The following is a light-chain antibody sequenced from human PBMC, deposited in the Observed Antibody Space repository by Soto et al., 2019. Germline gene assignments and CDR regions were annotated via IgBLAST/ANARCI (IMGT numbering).Light chain of an antibody. V-gene: IGLV2-14*01. J-gene: IGLJ2*01. Sequence: QSVLTQPASVSGSPGQSITISCTGSSSDVGGYNYVSWYQQHPGKVPKLIIYEVTIRPSAVSSRFSGSKSDNTASLTISGLQAEDEADYYCASYTTSTTRVVFGGGTQLTVL. CDR2: EVT. CDR3: ASYTTSTTRVV. CDR1: SSDVGGYNY.